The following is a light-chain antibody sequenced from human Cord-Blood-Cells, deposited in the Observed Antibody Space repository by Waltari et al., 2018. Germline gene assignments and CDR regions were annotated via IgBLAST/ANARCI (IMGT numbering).Light chain of an antibody. CDR3: QQSYSTPYT. J-gene: IGKJ2*01. V-gene: IGKV1-39*01. CDR1: QSISSY. Sequence: DIQMTQSPSSLSASVGDRVTITCRASQSISSYLNWYKQKPGKAPKLLIYAASSLQSGVPSRFSGSGSVTDFTLTISSLQPEDFATYYCQQSYSTPYTFGQGTKLEIK. CDR2: AAS.